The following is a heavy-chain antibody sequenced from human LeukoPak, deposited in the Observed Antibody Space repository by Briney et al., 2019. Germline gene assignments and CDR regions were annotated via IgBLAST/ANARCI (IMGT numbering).Heavy chain of an antibody. J-gene: IGHJ4*02. CDR1: GFTFSNYV. Sequence: GGSLRLSCAASGFTFSNYVINWVRQAPGKGLEWVSSISSGSTYIYYADLVKGRFTISRDNANSSLYLLMSSLRDEDTAVYYCARGSSSGLKSYYFDYWGQGTLVTVSS. CDR2: ISSGSTYI. V-gene: IGHV3-21*01. D-gene: IGHD6-13*01. CDR3: ARGSSSGLKSYYFDY.